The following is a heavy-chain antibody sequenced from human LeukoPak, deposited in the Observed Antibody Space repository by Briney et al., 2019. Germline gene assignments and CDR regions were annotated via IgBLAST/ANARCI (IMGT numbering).Heavy chain of an antibody. D-gene: IGHD1-26*01. J-gene: IGHJ3*01. CDR2: INPNSGGT. V-gene: IGHV1-2*02. Sequence: ASVKVSCKASGYTFTGYYMHWVRQAPRHRLEWMGWINPNSGGTNYAQKFQGRVTMTRYTSISTAYMELSRLRSDDTAVYYCAGPLGYFDLWGQGTMITVS. CDR3: AGPLGYFDL. CDR1: GYTFTGYY.